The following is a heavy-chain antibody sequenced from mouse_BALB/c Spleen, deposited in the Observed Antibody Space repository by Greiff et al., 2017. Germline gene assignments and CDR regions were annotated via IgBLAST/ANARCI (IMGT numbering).Heavy chain of an antibody. V-gene: IGHV2-9*02. Sequence: VQRVESGPGLVAPSQSLSITCTVSGFSLTSYGVHWVRQPPGKGLEWLGVIWAGGSTNYNSALMSRLSISKDNSKSQVFLKMNSLQTDDTAMYYCAPSLLRSPWFAYWGQGTLVTVSA. CDR2: IWAGGST. D-gene: IGHD1-2*01. CDR1: GFSLTSYG. J-gene: IGHJ3*01. CDR3: APSLLRSPWFAY.